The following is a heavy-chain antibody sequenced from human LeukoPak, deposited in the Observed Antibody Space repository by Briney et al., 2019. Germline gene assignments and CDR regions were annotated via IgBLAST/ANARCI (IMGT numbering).Heavy chain of an antibody. CDR3: AALARDY. CDR2: IHNDGST. V-gene: IGHV3-53*01. J-gene: IGHJ4*02. CDR1: GFIVSSNY. Sequence: PGGSLRLSCAASGFIVSSNYMTWVRQAPGEGLEWVSVIHNDGSTYYTESVKGRFTISRDNSKNTLYLQMNSLRVEDTAVYYCAALARDYSGQGTLVTVSS. D-gene: IGHD3-3*02.